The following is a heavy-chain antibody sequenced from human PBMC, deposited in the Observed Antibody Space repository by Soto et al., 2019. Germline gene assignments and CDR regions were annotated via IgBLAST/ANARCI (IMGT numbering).Heavy chain of an antibody. D-gene: IGHD6-13*01. CDR2: IYYSGTT. V-gene: IGHV4-59*03. CDR1: GGSIDTYY. Sequence: NPSETLSLTCSVSGGSIDTYYWTWFRQAPGRGLECIGNIYYSGTTNINPALESRVSMSIDRAKKQFSLTLSSVTAADTAVYYCAASLAASGLNWLDPWGRGTLVTVSS. CDR3: AASLAASGLNWLDP. J-gene: IGHJ5*02.